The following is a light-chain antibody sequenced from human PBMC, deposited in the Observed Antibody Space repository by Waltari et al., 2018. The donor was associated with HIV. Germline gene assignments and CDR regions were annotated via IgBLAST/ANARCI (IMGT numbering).Light chain of an antibody. CDR1: SPNIGAGYD. V-gene: IGLV1-40*01. J-gene: IGLJ2*01. Sequence: QSVLTQPPSVSGAPGQRVTISCTGSSPNIGAGYDVHWSQPLPGTAPKLLIYANINRPSGVPDRFSGSKSGSSASLAITGLQAEDEAHYYCQSFDSSLTTSGVIFGGGTKLTVL. CDR3: QSFDSSLTTSGVI. CDR2: ANI.